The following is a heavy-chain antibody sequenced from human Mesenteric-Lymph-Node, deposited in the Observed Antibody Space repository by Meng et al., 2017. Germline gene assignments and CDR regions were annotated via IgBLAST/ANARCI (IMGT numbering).Heavy chain of an antibody. CDR1: GDRFTTYW. CDR2: ISRGANSG. CDR3: ARRPGELLPSLYYYYGMDV. V-gene: IGHV3-21*05. J-gene: IGHJ6*02. D-gene: IGHD2-15*01. Sequence: GESLKISCKSSGDRFTTYWIGWVRQLPGKGLEWISYISRGANSGYYADSVKGRFTISRDNAKNSLYLQMNSLRAEDTAVYYCARRPGELLPSLYYYYGMDVWGQGTTVTVSS.